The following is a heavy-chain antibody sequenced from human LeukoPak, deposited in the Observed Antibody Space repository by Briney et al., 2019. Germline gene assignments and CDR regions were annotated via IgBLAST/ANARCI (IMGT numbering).Heavy chain of an antibody. CDR3: ARDLGCSGGSCYGSDY. D-gene: IGHD2-15*01. CDR2: ISSSSSYI. J-gene: IGHJ4*02. Sequence: GGSLRLSCAASGFTFSSYSMNWVRQAPGKGLEWVSSISSSSSYIYYADSVKGRFTISRDNAKNSLYLQMNSLRAEDTAVYYCARDLGCSGGSCYGSDYWGQGTLVTVSS. V-gene: IGHV3-21*01. CDR1: GFTFSSYS.